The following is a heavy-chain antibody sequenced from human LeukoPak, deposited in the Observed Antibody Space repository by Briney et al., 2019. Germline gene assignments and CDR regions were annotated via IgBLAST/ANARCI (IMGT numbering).Heavy chain of an antibody. V-gene: IGHV3-30*04. CDR2: ISYDGSNK. CDR1: GFTFSSYA. D-gene: IGHD1-26*01. Sequence: GGSLRLSCAASGFTFSSYAMHWVRQAPGKGLEWVAVISYDGSNKYYADSVKGRFTISRDNSKNTLYLQMNSLRAEDTAVYYCATANLGRVGATFAAFGDAFDIWGQGTMVTVSS. J-gene: IGHJ3*02. CDR3: ATANLGRVGATFAAFGDAFDI.